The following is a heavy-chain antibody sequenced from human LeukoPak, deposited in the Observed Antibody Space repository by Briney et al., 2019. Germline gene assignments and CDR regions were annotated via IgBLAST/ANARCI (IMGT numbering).Heavy chain of an antibody. CDR3: ARHNHGYDWDY. V-gene: IGHV3-33*01. CDR1: GFPFSSYG. Sequence: SGGSLRLSCSASGFPFSSYGMHWIRQAPGKGLVWVAVIWPDGSNKYYADSVKGRFTVSRDNSKNTLYLQMNSLRSEDTAVYYCARHNHGYDWDYWGQGTLVTVSS. D-gene: IGHD5-12*01. CDR2: IWPDGSNK. J-gene: IGHJ4*02.